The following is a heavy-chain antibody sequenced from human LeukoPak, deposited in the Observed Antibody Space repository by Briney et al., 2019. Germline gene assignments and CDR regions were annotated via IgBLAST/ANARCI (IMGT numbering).Heavy chain of an antibody. J-gene: IGHJ5*02. V-gene: IGHV4-59*08. CDR1: GGSISSYY. Sequence: PSETLSLTCTVSGGSISSYYWSWIRQPPGKGLEWIGYIYYSGSTNYNPPLKSRVTISVDTSKNQFSLKLSSVTAADTAVYYCASMGATDNWFDPWGQGTLVTVSS. CDR2: IYYSGST. D-gene: IGHD1-26*01. CDR3: ASMGATDNWFDP.